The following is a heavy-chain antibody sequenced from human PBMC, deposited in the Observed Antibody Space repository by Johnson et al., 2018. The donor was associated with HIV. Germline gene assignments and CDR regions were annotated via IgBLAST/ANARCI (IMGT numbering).Heavy chain of an antibody. CDR2: IYSGGST. CDR3: ARSFGVTTPGAFDI. J-gene: IGHJ3*02. V-gene: IGHV3-66*01. D-gene: IGHD3-3*01. CDR1: GFTFSDHY. Sequence: VQLVESGGGVVQPGRSLRLSCAASGFTFSDHYMSWIRQAPGKGLEWVSVIYSGGSTYYADSVKGRFTISRDNSKNTLYLQMNSLRAEDTAVYYCARSFGVTTPGAFDIWGQGTMVTVSS.